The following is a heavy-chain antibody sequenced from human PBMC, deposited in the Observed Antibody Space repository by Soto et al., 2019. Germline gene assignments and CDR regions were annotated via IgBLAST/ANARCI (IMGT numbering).Heavy chain of an antibody. CDR1: GGTFSSYA. CDR2: IIPIFGTA. J-gene: IGHJ5*02. CDR3: AMGGIAAAGNTGWFDP. D-gene: IGHD6-13*01. V-gene: IGHV1-69*01. Sequence: QVQLVQSGAEVKKPGSSVKVSCKASGGTFSSYAISWVRQAPGQGLEWMGGIIPIFGTANYAQKFQGRVTITADESTSTADMELSSLRSEDTAVYYCAMGGIAAAGNTGWFDPWGQGTLVTVSS.